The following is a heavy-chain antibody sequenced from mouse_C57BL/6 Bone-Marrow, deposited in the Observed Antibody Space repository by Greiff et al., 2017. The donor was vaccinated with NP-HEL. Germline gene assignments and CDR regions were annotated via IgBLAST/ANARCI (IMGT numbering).Heavy chain of an antibody. J-gene: IGHJ2*01. CDR1: GYTFTNYW. CDR2: IYPGGGYT. V-gene: IGHV1-63*01. CDR3: ARGGYDLFDY. D-gene: IGHD2-3*01. Sequence: VQLQESGAELVRPGTSVKMSCKASGYTFTNYWIGWAKQRPGHGLEWIGDIYPGGGYTNYNGKFKGKATLTADKSSSTAYMQVSSLTSEDSAIYYCARGGYDLFDYWGQGTTLTVSS.